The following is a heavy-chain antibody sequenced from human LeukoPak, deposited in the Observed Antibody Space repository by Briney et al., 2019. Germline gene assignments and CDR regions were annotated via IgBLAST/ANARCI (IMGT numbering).Heavy chain of an antibody. CDR1: GYTFTSYD. CDR3: ARAYSSSWSYYYYYMDV. V-gene: IGHV1-8*01. D-gene: IGHD6-13*01. J-gene: IGHJ6*03. CDR2: MNPNSGNT. Sequence: ASVKVSCKASGYTFTSYDINWVRQATGQGLEWMGWMNPNSGNTGYAQKFQGRVTMTRNTSISTAYMELSSLRSDDTAVYYCARAYSSSWSYYYYYMDVWGKGTTVTISS.